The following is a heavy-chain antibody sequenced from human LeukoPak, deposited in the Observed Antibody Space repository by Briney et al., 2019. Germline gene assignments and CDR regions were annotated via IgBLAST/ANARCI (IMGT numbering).Heavy chain of an antibody. CDR3: ARERFGEPCYYYGMDV. CDR1: GYTFTGYY. Sequence: ASVKVSCKASGYTFTGYYMHWVRQAPGQGLEWMGWINPNSGGTNYAQKFQGRVTMTRDTSISTAYMELSRLRSDDTAVYYCARERFGEPCYYYGMDVWGQGTTVTVSS. J-gene: IGHJ6*02. D-gene: IGHD3-10*01. CDR2: INPNSGGT. V-gene: IGHV1-2*02.